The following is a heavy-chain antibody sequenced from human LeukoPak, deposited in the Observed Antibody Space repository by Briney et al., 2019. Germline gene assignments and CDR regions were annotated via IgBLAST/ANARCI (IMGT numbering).Heavy chain of an antibody. Sequence: ASVKVSCKASGYTFTSYYMHWVRQAPGQGHEWMGIINPSGGSTSYAQKFQGRVTMTRDTATSTVYMELSRLRERATAVYYCSGAVVAATPDYWGQGTLVTVSS. J-gene: IGHJ4*02. V-gene: IGHV1-46*01. CDR1: GYTFTSYY. CDR2: INPSGGST. D-gene: IGHD2-15*01. CDR3: SGAVVAATPDY.